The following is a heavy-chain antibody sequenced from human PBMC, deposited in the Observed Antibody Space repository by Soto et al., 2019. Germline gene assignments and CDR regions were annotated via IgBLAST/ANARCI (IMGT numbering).Heavy chain of an antibody. Sequence: SVKVSCKASGYNFGSYGVSWVRQAPGQGLEWIGWISGYRGHTSSAQKFRGRVTMSTDTSTNTVYMEQRSLTSDDTAMYYCARLSLTWTGNSWDYPKNYLDYWGQGNLVTSPQ. CDR3: ARLSLTWTGNSWDYPKNYLDY. V-gene: IGHV1-18*01. J-gene: IGHJ4*02. CDR2: ISGYRGHT. CDR1: GYNFGSYG. D-gene: IGHD1-1*01.